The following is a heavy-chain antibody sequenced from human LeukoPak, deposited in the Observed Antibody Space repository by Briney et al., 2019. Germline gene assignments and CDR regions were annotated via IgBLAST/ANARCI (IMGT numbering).Heavy chain of an antibody. CDR3: ASIAVAGTTSPNWFDP. CDR1: GYIFTTYS. CDR2: INPNSGGT. V-gene: IGHV1-2*02. J-gene: IGHJ5*02. Sequence: ASVKVSCKASGYIFTTYSISWVRQAPGQGLEWMGWINPNSGGTNYAQKFQGRVTMTRDTSISTAYMELSRLRSDDTAVYYCASIAVAGTTSPNWFDPWGQGTLVTVSS. D-gene: IGHD6-19*01.